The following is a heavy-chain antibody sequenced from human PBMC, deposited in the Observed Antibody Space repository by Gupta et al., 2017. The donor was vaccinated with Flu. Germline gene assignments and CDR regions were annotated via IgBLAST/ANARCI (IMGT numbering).Heavy chain of an antibody. Sequence: QLVESGGGVVQPGTSLRLSCAASGFTFSQYGIHWVRQAPGKGLEWVAIIWYDGTIQYYADSVKGQFTTSRDDSKNTVYLQMNNLRVGDTAVYYCARDRGYVFGDLGGMDVWGQGTTVTVSS. CDR2: IWYDGTIQ. D-gene: IGHD3-10*01. CDR1: GFTFSQYG. J-gene: IGHJ6*02. CDR3: ARDRGYVFGDLGGMDV. V-gene: IGHV3-33*01.